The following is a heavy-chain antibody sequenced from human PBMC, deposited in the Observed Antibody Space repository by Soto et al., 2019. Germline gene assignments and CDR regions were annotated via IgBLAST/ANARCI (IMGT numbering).Heavy chain of an antibody. D-gene: IGHD3-10*01. CDR2: IYYSGST. CDR3: ARHGEWFGEPPYDAFDI. V-gene: IGHV4-59*08. CDR1: GGSISSYY. J-gene: IGHJ3*02. Sequence: SETLSLTCTVSGGSISSYYWSWIRQPPGKGLEWIGYIYYSGSTNYNPSLKSRVTISVDTSKNQFSLKLSSVTAADTAVYYCARHGEWFGEPPYDAFDIWGQGTTVTVSS.